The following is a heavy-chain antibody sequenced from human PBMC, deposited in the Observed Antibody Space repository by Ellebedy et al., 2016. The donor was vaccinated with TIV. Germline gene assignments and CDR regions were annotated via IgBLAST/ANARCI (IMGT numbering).Heavy chain of an antibody. CDR1: GGTFNSYV. CDR3: ARGGAALNYSGSGSSAKIFDY. CDR2: ITPLSPTT. D-gene: IGHD3-10*01. V-gene: IGHV1-69*13. J-gene: IGHJ4*02. Sequence: SVKVSCKASGGTFNSYVISWVRQAPGQGLEWMGGIWMGGITPLSPTTNYAKKFQGRVTFTADESTKTVYLELSTLSFHDTAVYHCARGGAALNYSGSGSSAKIFDYWGQGTLVTVSS.